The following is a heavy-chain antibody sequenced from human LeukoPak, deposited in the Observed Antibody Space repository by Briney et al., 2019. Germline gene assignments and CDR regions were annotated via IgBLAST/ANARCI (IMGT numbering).Heavy chain of an antibody. CDR3: ARVREYGDLIYYYYYYMDV. Sequence: SETLSLPCTVSGYSISSRYYWGWIRQPPGKGLEWIGSIYYSGSTYYNPSLKSRVTISVDTSKNQFSLKLSSVTAADTAVYYCARVREYGDLIYYYYYYMDVWGKGTTVTVSS. J-gene: IGHJ6*03. D-gene: IGHD4-17*01. CDR2: IYYSGST. V-gene: IGHV4-38-2*02. CDR1: GYSISSRYY.